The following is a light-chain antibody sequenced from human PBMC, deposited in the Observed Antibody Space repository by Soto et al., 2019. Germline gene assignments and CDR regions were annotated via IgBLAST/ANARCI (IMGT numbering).Light chain of an antibody. Sequence: EIVMTQSPATLSVSPGERATLSCRASQSVSSNFSWYQQKPGQAPTRLLYGASTRTTGIPARCCSSGSWTEVTPPISSRQAEDVAVYYCQQYNNWPLTFGGGTKVEIK. CDR2: GAS. CDR1: QSVSSN. J-gene: IGKJ4*02. V-gene: IGKV3-15*01. CDR3: QQYNNWPLT.